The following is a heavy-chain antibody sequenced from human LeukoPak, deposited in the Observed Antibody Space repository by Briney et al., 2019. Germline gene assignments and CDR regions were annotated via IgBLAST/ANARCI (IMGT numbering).Heavy chain of an antibody. Sequence: ASVKVSCKASGYTFTSNYIHWVRQAPGQGLEWMGMIYPRDGSTSYAQKFQGRVTVTRDTSTSTVHMELSGLRSEDTAVYYCARHQRLRGLDYWGQGTLVTVSS. D-gene: IGHD6-25*01. CDR2: IYPRDGST. V-gene: IGHV1-46*01. J-gene: IGHJ4*02. CDR3: ARHQRLRGLDY. CDR1: GYTFTSNY.